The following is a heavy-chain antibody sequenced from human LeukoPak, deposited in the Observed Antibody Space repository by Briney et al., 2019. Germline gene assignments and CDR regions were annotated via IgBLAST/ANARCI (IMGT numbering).Heavy chain of an antibody. CDR1: VFTVSINF. CDR2: IYSGGDT. J-gene: IGHJ4*02. Sequence: PGGSLRLSCAASVFTVSINFMTCVRQAPGKGLEWVSIIYSGGDTYYADSVKGRFTISRDNSKNTLYLQMNSRRAEDTVVYYCARDVGGIFDSWGQGDLVTVSS. D-gene: IGHD6-13*01. V-gene: IGHV3-53*01. CDR3: ARDVGGIFDS.